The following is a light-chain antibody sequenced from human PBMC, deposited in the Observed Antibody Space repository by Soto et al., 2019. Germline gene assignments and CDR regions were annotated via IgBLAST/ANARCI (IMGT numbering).Light chain of an antibody. V-gene: IGLV3-21*02. CDR2: DDG. Sequence: VLTQPPSVSVAPGQTARITCGGNNIGGKSLHWYQQKPGQAPVLVVYDDGDRPSGIPERFSGSNSGNTATLTISRVEAGDEADYYCQVWDNNYDHYVFGTGTKLTVL. CDR3: QVWDNNYDHYV. J-gene: IGLJ1*01. CDR1: NIGGKS.